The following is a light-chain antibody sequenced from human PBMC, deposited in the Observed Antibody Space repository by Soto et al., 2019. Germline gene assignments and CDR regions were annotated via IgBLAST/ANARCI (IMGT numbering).Light chain of an antibody. V-gene: IGKV1-39*01. CDR2: AAS. CDR3: HQSYNTPQT. Sequence: DIQMTQSPSSLSASIGDRVTITCRASQSISSNLNWFQQKPGKAPKLLIYAASNLASGVPTRFSGRGSGTDFTLTITNLQPEDFATYYCHQSYNTPQTFGQGTKLEIK. J-gene: IGKJ2*01. CDR1: QSISSN.